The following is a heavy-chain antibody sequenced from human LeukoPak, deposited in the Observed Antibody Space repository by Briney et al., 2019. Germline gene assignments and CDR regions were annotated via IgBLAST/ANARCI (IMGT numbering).Heavy chain of an antibody. V-gene: IGHV3-23*01. Sequence: GGSLRLSCAASGFTFSSFATSWVRQAPGKGLEWVSGISASGGSTYYADSVKGRFTISRDNSKNTLYLQMNSLRAVDTAVYYCAKGFYDNSASGVFDIWGQGTMVTVSS. CDR1: GFTFSSFA. J-gene: IGHJ3*02. CDR3: AKGFYDNSASGVFDI. CDR2: ISASGGST. D-gene: IGHD3-22*01.